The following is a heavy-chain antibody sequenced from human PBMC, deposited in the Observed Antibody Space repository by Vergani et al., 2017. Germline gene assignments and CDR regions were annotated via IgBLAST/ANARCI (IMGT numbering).Heavy chain of an antibody. Sequence: QVQVVQSGAEVKKSGASVKVSCKTSGYTFSNYYMHGVRQAPGQGLEWMGIINPSGGHTNYAQKFQGRVTMTRDTSTSTVYMELSSLRSEDTAIYYCARGDYCILTGYRYWGQGTLVTVSA. D-gene: IGHD3-9*01. CDR2: INPSGGHT. J-gene: IGHJ4*02. CDR1: GYTFSNYY. CDR3: ARGDYCILTGYRY. V-gene: IGHV1-46*03.